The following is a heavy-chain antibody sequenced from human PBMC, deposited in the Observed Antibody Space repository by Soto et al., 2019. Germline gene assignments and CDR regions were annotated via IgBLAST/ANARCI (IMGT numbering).Heavy chain of an antibody. Sequence: ETLSLTCAVSGGSISSSAWWSWVRQPPGKGLEWIGEIHHSGSTNYDPSLKSRITISVDRSKNQFSLELTSVTAADTAVYYCAGRSRTIEWGQGTQVTVSS. CDR3: AGRSRTIE. J-gene: IGHJ4*02. D-gene: IGHD1-7*01. V-gene: IGHV4-4*02. CDR1: GGSISSSAW. CDR2: IHHSGST.